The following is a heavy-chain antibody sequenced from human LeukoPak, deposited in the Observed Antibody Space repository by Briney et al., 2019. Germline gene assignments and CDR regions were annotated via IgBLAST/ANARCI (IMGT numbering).Heavy chain of an antibody. CDR3: AKAPVTTCRGAYCYPFDY. D-gene: IGHD2-21*01. Sequence: GGSLRLSCAASGFIFSDYYMSWIRQAPGKGLEWVSYISSSGSTMYYTDSVKGRFTISRDNAKDSLYLQMNRLRPEDAAVYYCAKAPVTTCRGAYCYPFDYWGQGTLVTVSS. CDR2: ISSSGSTM. CDR1: GFIFSDYY. J-gene: IGHJ4*02. V-gene: IGHV3-11*01.